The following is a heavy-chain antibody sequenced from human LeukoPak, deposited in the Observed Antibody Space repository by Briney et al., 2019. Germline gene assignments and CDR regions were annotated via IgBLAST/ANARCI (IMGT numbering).Heavy chain of an antibody. D-gene: IGHD3-22*01. Sequence: PSEALSLTCAVSGYSITSTYWWGWIRQTPGRGLEWIGSLHHSGSTSYSPSLKSRVTISVDTSKNQFSLRLSSVTAADTAVYYCARVGGDDSTGHYPVDYWGQGTLVTVSS. V-gene: IGHV4-38-2*01. CDR1: GYSITSTYW. J-gene: IGHJ4*02. CDR3: ARVGGDDSTGHYPVDY. CDR2: LHHSGST.